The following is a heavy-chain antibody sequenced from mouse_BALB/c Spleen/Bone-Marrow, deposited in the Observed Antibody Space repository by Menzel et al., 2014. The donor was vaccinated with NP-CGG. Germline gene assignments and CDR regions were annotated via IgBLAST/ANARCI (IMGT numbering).Heavy chain of an antibody. CDR1: GITFSSNT. J-gene: IGHJ4*01. CDR2: STNGGGST. CDR3: VRPRYPFYAMDC. D-gene: IGHD2-14*01. V-gene: IGHV5-12-2*01. Sequence: EVMLVESGGGLVQPGGFLKLSCAASGITFSSNTMSWVRQTPERRLEWVAYSTNGGGSTYYPDTVKGRFTISRDNANNTLYLQMSSLKSEDAAMYYCVRPRYPFYAMDCWGQGTSVTVSS.